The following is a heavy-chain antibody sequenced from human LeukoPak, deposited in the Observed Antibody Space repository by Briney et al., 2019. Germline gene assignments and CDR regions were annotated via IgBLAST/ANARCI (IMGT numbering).Heavy chain of an antibody. CDR1: VFTFSNYA. CDR3: ATAPYYDILTGSQTDY. V-gene: IGHV3-23*01. Sequence: PGGSLRLSCAASVFTFSNYAMSWVRQAPGKGLEWVSAISGSGGSTYYADSVKGRFTISRDNSKNTLYLQMNSLRAEDTAVYYCATAPYYDILTGSQTDYWGQGTLVTVSS. D-gene: IGHD3-9*01. J-gene: IGHJ4*02. CDR2: ISGSGGST.